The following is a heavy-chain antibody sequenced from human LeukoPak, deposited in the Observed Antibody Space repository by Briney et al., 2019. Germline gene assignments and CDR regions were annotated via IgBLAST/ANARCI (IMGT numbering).Heavy chain of an antibody. Sequence: GGSLRLSCAASGFTFSSYSMNWVRQAPGKGLEWVSSISSSSSYIYYADSVKGRFTISRDNAKNSLYLQMNSLRAEDTAVYYCARSTHDYVDLLRIDYWGQGTLVTVSS. CDR1: GFTFSSYS. J-gene: IGHJ4*02. CDR2: ISSSSSYI. CDR3: ARSTHDYVDLLRIDY. V-gene: IGHV3-21*01. D-gene: IGHD4-17*01.